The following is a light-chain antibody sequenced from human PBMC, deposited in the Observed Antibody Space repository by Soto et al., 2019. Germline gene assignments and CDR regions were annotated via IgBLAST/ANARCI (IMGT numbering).Light chain of an antibody. Sequence: QSALTQPRSVSGSPVQSVTISCTGTSSDVGGYNYVSWYQQHPGKAPKFIIYDVNKRPSGVPDRFSGSKSGTTASLTISGLQADDEADYYCCSYAGSYTMLFGGGTKLTVL. CDR3: CSYAGSYTML. CDR1: SSDVGGYNY. V-gene: IGLV2-11*01. CDR2: DVN. J-gene: IGLJ2*01.